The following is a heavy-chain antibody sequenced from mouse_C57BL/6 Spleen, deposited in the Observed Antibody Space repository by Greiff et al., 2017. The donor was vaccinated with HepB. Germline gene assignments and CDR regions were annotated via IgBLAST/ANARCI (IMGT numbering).Heavy chain of an antibody. Sequence: VQLQQSGPELVKPGASVKISCKASGYSFTDYNMNWVKQSNGKSLEWIGVINPNYGTTRYNQTLKGKATLTVDQSSSTSYMQLNSLTSEDSAVYYCAREVYDYDLYFDVWGTGTTVTVSS. CDR3: AREVYDYDLYFDV. D-gene: IGHD2-4*01. V-gene: IGHV1-39*01. J-gene: IGHJ1*03. CDR1: GYSFTDYN. CDR2: INPNYGTT.